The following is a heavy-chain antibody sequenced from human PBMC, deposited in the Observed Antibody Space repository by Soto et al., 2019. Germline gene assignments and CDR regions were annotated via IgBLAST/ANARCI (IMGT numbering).Heavy chain of an antibody. Sequence: PSETLSLTCAVSGVSISSGNWWTWVRQSPRKGLEYIGEIFHDGTANYYSSFGRRVAMSVDKSKNQFSLRLTSVTAAGTAIYYCARLVYDTRLNYLYFDFWGQGALVTVSS. CDR1: GVSISSGNW. CDR3: ARLVYDTRLNYLYFDF. V-gene: IGHV4-4*02. D-gene: IGHD3-16*01. J-gene: IGHJ4*02. CDR2: IFHDGTA.